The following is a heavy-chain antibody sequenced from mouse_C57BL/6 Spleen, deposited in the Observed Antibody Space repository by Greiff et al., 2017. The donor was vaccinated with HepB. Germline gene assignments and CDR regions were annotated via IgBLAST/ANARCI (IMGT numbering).Heavy chain of an antibody. CDR2: INYDGSST. CDR3: ARDAYGSSYYFDY. Sequence: EVMLVESEGGLVQPGSSMKLSCTASGFTFSDYYMAWVRQVPEKGLEWVANINYDGSSTYYLDSLKSRFIISRDNAKNILYLQMSSLKSEDTATYYCARDAYGSSYYFDYWGQGTTLTVSS. J-gene: IGHJ2*01. D-gene: IGHD1-1*01. V-gene: IGHV5-16*01. CDR1: GFTFSDYY.